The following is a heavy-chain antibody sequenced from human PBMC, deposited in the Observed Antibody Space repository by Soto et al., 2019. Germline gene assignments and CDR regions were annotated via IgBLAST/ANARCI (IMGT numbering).Heavy chain of an antibody. CDR3: ARRGYDSLTGYLPMDV. D-gene: IGHD3-9*01. Sequence: GESLKISCKASGYSFTSYWIAWVRQTPGKGLEWMGIIYPGDSDTRYRPSFQGQVPISADKSISTAYLEWSSLKASDPAMYYCARRGYDSLTGYLPMDVWGQGTTVTVSS. J-gene: IGHJ6*02. CDR1: GYSFTSYW. V-gene: IGHV5-51*01. CDR2: IYPGDSDT.